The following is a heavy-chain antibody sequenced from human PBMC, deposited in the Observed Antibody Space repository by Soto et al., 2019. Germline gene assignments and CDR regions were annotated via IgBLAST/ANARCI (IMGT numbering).Heavy chain of an antibody. CDR3: ASLPIEGATDGYYYYGMDV. D-gene: IGHD5-12*01. CDR1: GGSISSSNW. CDR2: IYHSGST. J-gene: IGHJ6*02. V-gene: IGHV4-4*02. Sequence: SETLSLTCAVSGGSISSSNWWSWVRQPPGKGLEWIGEIYHSGSTNYNPSLKSRVTISVDKSKNQFSLKLSSVTAADTAVYYCASLPIEGATDGYYYYGMDVWGQGTTVTVSS.